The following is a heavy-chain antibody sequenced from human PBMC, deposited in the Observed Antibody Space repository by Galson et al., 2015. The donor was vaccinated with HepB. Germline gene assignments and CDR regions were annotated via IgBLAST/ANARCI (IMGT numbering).Heavy chain of an antibody. V-gene: IGHV3-48*01. D-gene: IGHD3-3*01. J-gene: IGHJ4*02. CDR3: ARDTIGALYFDY. CDR1: GFAFSSYS. Sequence: SLRLSCAASGFAFSSYSMNWVRQAPGKGLEWVAYISGSRSTIYYADSVQGRFTISRDTAKNSLYLQMNSLRAEDTAVYYCARDTIGALYFDYWGQGSLVTVSS. CDR2: ISGSRSTI.